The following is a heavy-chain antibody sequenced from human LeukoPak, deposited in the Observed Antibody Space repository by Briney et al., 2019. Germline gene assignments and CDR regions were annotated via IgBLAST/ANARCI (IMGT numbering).Heavy chain of an antibody. Sequence: SETLSLTCSVSGDSVSSSYWSWSRQTPGKGPEWIGHIHNSGSTSYNPSLKSRVTISIDTSKNQFSLKLTSVTAADTAVYYCARHNGSRGGLFDYWGQGILVTVSS. J-gene: IGHJ4*02. V-gene: IGHV4-59*08. D-gene: IGHD1-26*01. CDR3: ARHNGSRGGLFDY. CDR1: GDSVSSSY. CDR2: IHNSGST.